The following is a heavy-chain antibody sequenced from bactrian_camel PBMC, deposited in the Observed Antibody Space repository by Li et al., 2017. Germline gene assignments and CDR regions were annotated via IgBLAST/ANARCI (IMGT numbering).Heavy chain of an antibody. CDR1: AYTYRTYC. CDR3: AAGWSYGVGTLLRRHYKY. V-gene: IGHV3S1*01. Sequence: QLVESGGGSVQAGGSLRLSCAASAYTYRTYCMGWFRQAPGKERERVAAIYSDGMTFYGDSVKGRFTISQNNAKKTTYLQMDHLKTEDTAIYYCAAGWSYGVGTLLRRHYKYWGQGTQVTVS. J-gene: IGHJ4*01. D-gene: IGHD5*01. CDR2: IYSDGMT.